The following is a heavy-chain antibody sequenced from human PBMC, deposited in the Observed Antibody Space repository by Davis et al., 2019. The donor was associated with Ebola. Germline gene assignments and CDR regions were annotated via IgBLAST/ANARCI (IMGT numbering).Heavy chain of an antibody. CDR2: IIPILGIA. D-gene: IGHD5-24*01. V-gene: IGHV1-69*10. J-gene: IGHJ3*02. Sequence: AASVKVSCKASGGTFSSYAISWVRQAPGQGLEWMGGIIPILGIANYAQKFQGRVTITADKSTSTAYMELSSLRSEDTAVYYCARGKDGYLLEDAFDIWGQGTMVTVSS. CDR1: GGTFSSYA. CDR3: ARGKDGYLLEDAFDI.